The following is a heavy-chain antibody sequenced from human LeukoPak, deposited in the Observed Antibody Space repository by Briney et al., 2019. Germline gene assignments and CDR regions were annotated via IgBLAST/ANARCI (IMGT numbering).Heavy chain of an antibody. D-gene: IGHD6-6*01. CDR2: IHERGSA. J-gene: IGHJ5*02. Sequence: SETLSLTCIISGHSFNTDSFWGWIRQPPGKGLEWIGSIHERGSAFYNPSPKGRVAISIDTSKNQFSLKVNFVTAADTAVYYCARAARPSNNWFDPWGQGTLVTVSS. V-gene: IGHV4-38-2*02. CDR3: ARAARPSNNWFDP. CDR1: GHSFNTDSF.